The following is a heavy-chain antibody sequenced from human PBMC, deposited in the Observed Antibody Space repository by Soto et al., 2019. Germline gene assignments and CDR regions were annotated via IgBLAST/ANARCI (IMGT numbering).Heavy chain of an antibody. D-gene: IGHD5-18*01. J-gene: IGHJ4*02. CDR2: IYHTGST. Sequence: QVQLQESGPGLVRPSETLSLTCSVSGGAITNYYWNWIRLTPGKGLEWIGYIYHTGSTSKNPSLKSRVTLSLDTSKNQLTLNLTSVTAADTAIYYCARSVNRGYSYGYGHWGQGTLVTVST. CDR1: GGAITNYY. V-gene: IGHV4-59*01. CDR3: ARSVNRGYSYGYGH.